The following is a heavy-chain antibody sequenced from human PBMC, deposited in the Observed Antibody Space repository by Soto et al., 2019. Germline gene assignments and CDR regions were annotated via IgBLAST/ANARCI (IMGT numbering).Heavy chain of an antibody. Sequence: GGSLRLSCAASGFTFSSYWMHWVRQAPGKGLVWVSRINSDGSSTSYADSVKGRFTISRDNAKNTLYLQMNSLRAEDTAVYYCARQQSLWSGDYTSYNWFDPWGQGTLVTVSS. J-gene: IGHJ5*02. CDR2: INSDGSST. CDR3: ARQQSLWSGDYTSYNWFDP. CDR1: GFTFSSYW. V-gene: IGHV3-74*01. D-gene: IGHD3-10*01.